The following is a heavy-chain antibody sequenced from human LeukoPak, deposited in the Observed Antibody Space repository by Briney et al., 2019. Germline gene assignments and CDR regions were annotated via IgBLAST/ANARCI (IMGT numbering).Heavy chain of an antibody. CDR3: AGGYSSGWYPLGY. CDR1: GFTFSDYY. Sequence: GGSLRLSCAASGFTFSDYYMSWIRQAPGKGLEWVSYISSSSSYTNYADSVKGRFTISRDNAKNSLYLQMNSLRAEDTAVYYCAGGYSSGWYPLGYWGQGTLVTVSS. D-gene: IGHD6-19*01. J-gene: IGHJ4*02. CDR2: ISSSSSYT. V-gene: IGHV3-11*06.